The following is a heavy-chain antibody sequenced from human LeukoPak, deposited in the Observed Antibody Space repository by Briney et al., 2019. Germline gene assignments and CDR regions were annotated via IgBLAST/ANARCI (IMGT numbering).Heavy chain of an antibody. CDR2: INPSGGST. CDR1: GYTFTSYY. J-gene: IGHJ4*02. CDR3: AREKWPVVIAIGEFDY. V-gene: IGHV1-46*03. Sequence: ASVKVSCKASGYTFTSYYMHWVRQAPGQGLEWMGIINPSGGSTSYAQKFQGRVTMTRDTSTSTVYMELSSLRSEDTAVYYYAREKWPVVIAIGEFDYWGQGTLVTVSS. D-gene: IGHD2-21*01.